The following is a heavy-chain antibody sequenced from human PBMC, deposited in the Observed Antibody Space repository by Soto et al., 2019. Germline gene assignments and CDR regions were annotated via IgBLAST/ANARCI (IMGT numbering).Heavy chain of an antibody. CDR2: INAGNGNT. CDR3: ARAVAVAADFDY. J-gene: IGHJ4*02. D-gene: IGHD6-19*01. V-gene: IGHV1-3*05. CDR1: GYTFTGYA. Sequence: QVQLVQSGAEEKKPGASVKVSCKASGYTFTGYAMHWVRQAPGQRLAWMGWINAGNGNTKYTQKFQGRVTITRDTSASTAYMELSSLRSEDTPVYYCARAVAVAADFDYWGQGTLVTVSS.